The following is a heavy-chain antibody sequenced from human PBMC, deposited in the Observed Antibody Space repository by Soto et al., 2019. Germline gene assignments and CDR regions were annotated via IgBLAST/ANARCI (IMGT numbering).Heavy chain of an antibody. V-gene: IGHV4-59*01. J-gene: IGHJ5*02. CDR1: GGSISSYY. CDR2: IYYSGST. Sequence: SETLSLTCTVSGGSISSYYWSWIRQPPGKGLEWIGYIYYSGSTNYNPSLKSRVTISVDTSKNQLSLKLSSVTAADTAVYYCARVRDCSGGTCYSWWFDPWGQGTLVTVSS. CDR3: ARVRDCSGGTCYSWWFDP. D-gene: IGHD2-15*01.